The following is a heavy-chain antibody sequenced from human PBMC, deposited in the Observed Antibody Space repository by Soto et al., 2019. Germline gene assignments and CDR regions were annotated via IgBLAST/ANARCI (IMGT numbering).Heavy chain of an antibody. V-gene: IGHV4-34*01. CDR2: INHSGST. CDR3: ARGLGANWGVYYYYMDV. CDR1: GGSFSGYY. J-gene: IGHJ6*03. Sequence: SETLSLTCAVYGGSFSGYYWSWIRQPPGKGLEWIGEINHSGSTNYNPSLKSRVTISVDTSKNQFSLKLSSVTAADTAVYYCARGLGANWGVYYYYMDVWGKGTTVTVSS. D-gene: IGHD7-27*01.